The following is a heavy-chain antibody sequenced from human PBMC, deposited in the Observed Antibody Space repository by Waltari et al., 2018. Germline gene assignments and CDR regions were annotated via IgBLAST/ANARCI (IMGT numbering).Heavy chain of an antibody. CDR1: GFTFGEYA. Sequence: EVHLVESGGGLVKPGRSLRLSCTASGFTFGEYAMSWVRQAPGKGLDWVGCSRSKAYDGTTEYAASVKGRFTISRDDSKSIAYLQMNSLKSEDTGVYYCTRGGWSFDAFDIWGRGTMVTLSS. J-gene: IGHJ3*02. CDR3: TRGGWSFDAFDI. V-gene: IGHV3-49*04. D-gene: IGHD6-19*01. CDR2: SRSKAYDGTT.